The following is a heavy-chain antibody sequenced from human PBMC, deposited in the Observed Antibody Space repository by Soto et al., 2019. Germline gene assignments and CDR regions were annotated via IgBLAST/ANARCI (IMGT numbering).Heavy chain of an antibody. Sequence: QVQLVQSGAEVKKPGSSVKVSCKASGGTFSYHAISWVRQAPGQGLEWMGGVMPMFGTSNYAQKFQGRVTITADKSTNTAYMELSSLTSEDTAVYYCARGDDLYYYYTMDVWGQGTTVTVSS. CDR2: VMPMFGTS. D-gene: IGHD3-16*01. V-gene: IGHV1-69*06. J-gene: IGHJ6*02. CDR1: GGTFSYHA. CDR3: ARGDDLYYYYTMDV.